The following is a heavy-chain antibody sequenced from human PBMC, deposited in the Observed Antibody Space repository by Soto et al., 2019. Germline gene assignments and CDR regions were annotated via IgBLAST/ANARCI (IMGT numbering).Heavy chain of an antibody. CDR2: ISAYNGNT. CDR3: ARGSSWGSYYYYYYMDV. V-gene: IGHV1-18*01. Sequence: ASVKVSCKASGYTFTSYGISWVRQAPGQGLEWMGWISAYNGNTNYAQKLQGRVTMTTDTSTSTAYMELRSLRSDDTAVYYCARGSSWGSYYYYYYMDVWGKGTTVTVS. D-gene: IGHD6-13*01. J-gene: IGHJ6*03. CDR1: GYTFTSYG.